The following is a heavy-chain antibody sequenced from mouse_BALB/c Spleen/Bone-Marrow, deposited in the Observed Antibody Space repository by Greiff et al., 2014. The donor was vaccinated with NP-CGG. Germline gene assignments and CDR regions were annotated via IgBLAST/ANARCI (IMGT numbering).Heavy chain of an antibody. CDR1: GFTFSSYA. Sequence: EVKLMESGGGLVKPGGSLKLSCAASGFTFSSYAMSWVRQTPEKRLEWVATISSGGSYTYYADSVKGRFTISRDTAKNTRYLQMSSLRSEDTAMYYCARQDYYGSSPHWHFDVWGAGTTVTVSS. D-gene: IGHD1-1*01. V-gene: IGHV5-9-3*01. J-gene: IGHJ1*01. CDR3: ARQDYYGSSPHWHFDV. CDR2: ISSGGSYT.